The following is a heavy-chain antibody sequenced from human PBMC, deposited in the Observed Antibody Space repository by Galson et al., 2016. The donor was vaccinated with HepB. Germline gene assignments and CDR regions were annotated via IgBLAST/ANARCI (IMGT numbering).Heavy chain of an antibody. CDR3: ARAKSGSLIEAMTSLDC. Sequence: SLRLSCAASGFTFSSYSMNWVRQAPGKGLEWDSSISGSSNYMYHADSVKGRFTISRDNSKSSLFLQMNSLRAEDAAVYFCARAKSGSLIEAMTSLDCWGHGTLVTVSS. J-gene: IGHJ4*01. V-gene: IGHV3-21*01. D-gene: IGHD1-26*01. CDR1: GFTFSSYS. CDR2: ISGSSNYM.